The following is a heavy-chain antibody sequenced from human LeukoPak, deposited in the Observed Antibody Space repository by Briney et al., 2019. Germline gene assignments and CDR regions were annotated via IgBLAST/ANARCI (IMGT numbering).Heavy chain of an antibody. CDR3: TREKWSDS. CDR1: VGSISSSNW. Sequence: SGTLSLTCVVSVGSISSSNWWNWVRQPPGKGLEWIGEIYHSGSTNYNPSLKRRVAMSIDKSKNQLSLSLTSVTAADTAVYCCTREKWSDSWGQGTLVTVSS. D-gene: IGHD1-26*01. CDR2: IYHSGST. V-gene: IGHV4-4*01. J-gene: IGHJ5*01.